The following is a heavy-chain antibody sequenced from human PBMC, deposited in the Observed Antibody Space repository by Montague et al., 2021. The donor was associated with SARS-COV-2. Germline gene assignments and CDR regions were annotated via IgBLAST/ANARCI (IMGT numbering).Heavy chain of an antibody. CDR3: ARDYGDYSYYYGLDV. D-gene: IGHD4-17*01. V-gene: IGHV4-61*02. J-gene: IGHJ6*02. CDR1: GGSIRSGSYY. Sequence: TLSLTCTVSGGSIRSGSYYWSWIRQPAGKGLEWIGRIYSSGSTNYNPPLKSRITMSVDTSKNQFSLKVSSVTAADTAVYYCARDYGDYSYYYGLDVWGQGTRVTVSS. CDR2: IYSSGST.